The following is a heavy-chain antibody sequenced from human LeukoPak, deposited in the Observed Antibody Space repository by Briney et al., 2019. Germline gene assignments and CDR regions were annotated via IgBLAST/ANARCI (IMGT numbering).Heavy chain of an antibody. D-gene: IGHD6-19*01. CDR2: IFYSGST. Sequence: PSETLSLTCTVSGDSISTRTYHWGWIRQPPGKGLEWIGTIFYSGSTYYNPSLKSRVAISVDTSKNHFSLKLSSVTAADTAVYYCARLAGPRNFNNYWGQGTLVTVSS. V-gene: IGHV4-39*02. CDR3: ARLAGPRNFNNY. CDR1: GDSISTRTYH. J-gene: IGHJ4*02.